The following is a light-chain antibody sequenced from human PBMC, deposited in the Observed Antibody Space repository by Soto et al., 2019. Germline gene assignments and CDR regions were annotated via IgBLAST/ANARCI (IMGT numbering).Light chain of an antibody. CDR3: SSYTSSSINYV. Sequence: QSALTQPASVSGSPGQWITISCTGTSSDFGGYNYVSWYQQHPGKAPKLMIYDVSNRPSGVSNRFSGSKSGNTASLTISGLQAEDEADYYCSSYTSSSINYVFGTGTKVTVL. J-gene: IGLJ1*01. CDR2: DVS. CDR1: SSDFGGYNY. V-gene: IGLV2-14*01.